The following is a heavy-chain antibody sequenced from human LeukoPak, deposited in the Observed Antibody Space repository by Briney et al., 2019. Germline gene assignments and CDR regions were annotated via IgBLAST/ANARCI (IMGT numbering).Heavy chain of an antibody. J-gene: IGHJ6*02. D-gene: IGHD2-15*01. Sequence: PGGSLRLSCAASGFTFSDYYMSWIRQAPGKGLEWVSYISSSGSTIYNADSVKGRFTISRDNAKNSLYLQMNSLRAEDTAVYYCARVDCSGGSCQHRGGMDVWGQGTTVTVSS. CDR3: ARVDCSGGSCQHRGGMDV. V-gene: IGHV3-11*01. CDR1: GFTFSDYY. CDR2: ISSSGSTI.